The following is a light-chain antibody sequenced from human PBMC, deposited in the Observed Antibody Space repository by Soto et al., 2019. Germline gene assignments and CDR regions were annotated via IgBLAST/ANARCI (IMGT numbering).Light chain of an antibody. CDR3: QVWDSGYV. CDR2: RDS. Sequence: SYELTQPLSVSVALGQTARITCGGNNIGSKNVHWYQQKPGQAPVLVIYRDSNRPSGIPERFSGSNSGNTATLTISRAQAGDEADYYCQVWDSGYVFGTGTKVTVL. J-gene: IGLJ1*01. V-gene: IGLV3-9*01. CDR1: NIGSKN.